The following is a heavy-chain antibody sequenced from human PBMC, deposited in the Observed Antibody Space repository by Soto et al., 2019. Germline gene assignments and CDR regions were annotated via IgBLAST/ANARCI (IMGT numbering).Heavy chain of an antibody. V-gene: IGHV2-5*01. D-gene: IGHD6-19*01. Sequence: VSGPTLVNPTQTLTLTCTFSGFSLSTSGVGVGWIRQPTGKALEWLALIYWNDDKRYSPSLKSRLTITKDTSKNQVVLTMTNMDPVDTATYYCAHRRIAVAGIAYWGQGTLVTVSS. J-gene: IGHJ4*02. CDR3: AHRRIAVAGIAY. CDR1: GFSLSTSGVG. CDR2: IYWNDDK.